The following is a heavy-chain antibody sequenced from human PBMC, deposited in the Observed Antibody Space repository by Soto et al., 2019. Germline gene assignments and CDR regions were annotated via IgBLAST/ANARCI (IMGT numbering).Heavy chain of an antibody. Sequence: ASVKVSCKASGGTFSSYTISWVRQAPGQGREWMGRIIPILGIANYAQKFQGRVTITADKSTSTAYMELSSLRSEDTAVYYCAREAGSGGGMVVWGKGTTVTVSS. CDR1: GGTFSSYT. J-gene: IGHJ6*03. D-gene: IGHD2-15*01. CDR3: AREAGSGGGMVV. CDR2: IIPILGIA. V-gene: IGHV1-69*04.